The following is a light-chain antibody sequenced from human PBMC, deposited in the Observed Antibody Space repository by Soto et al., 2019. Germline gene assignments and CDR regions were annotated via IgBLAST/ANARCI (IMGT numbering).Light chain of an antibody. CDR2: GAS. CDR3: QHYNNWPPGT. V-gene: IGKV3-15*01. CDR1: QSVSNN. Sequence: EIVLPQSPGTLSLSPGERATLSCRASQSVSNNYLAWYQQKPGQAPRLLIFGASTRATGIPARFSGSGSGTEFTLNISSLQSEDFAVYYCQHYNNWPPGTFGQGTKVDIK. J-gene: IGKJ1*01.